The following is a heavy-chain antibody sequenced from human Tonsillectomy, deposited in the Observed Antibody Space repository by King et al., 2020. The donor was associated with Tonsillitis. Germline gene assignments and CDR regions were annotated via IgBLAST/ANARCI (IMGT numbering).Heavy chain of an antibody. CDR1: GGSISSYY. CDR3: ARVRVSVLGRGAFDI. V-gene: IGHV4-59*01. J-gene: IGHJ3*02. D-gene: IGHD7-27*01. CDR2: IYYSGST. Sequence: VQLQESGPGLVKPSETLSLTCTVSGGSISSYYWSWIRQPPGKGLEWIGYIYYSGSTNYNPSLKSRVTISVDTSKNQFSLKLSSVTAADTAAYYCARVRVSVLGRGAFDIWGQGTMVTVSS.